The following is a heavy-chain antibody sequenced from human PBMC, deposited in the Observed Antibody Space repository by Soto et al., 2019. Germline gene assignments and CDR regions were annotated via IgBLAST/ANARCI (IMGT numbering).Heavy chain of an antibody. D-gene: IGHD3-10*01. CDR3: ARSSGSYGMDV. J-gene: IGHJ6*02. V-gene: IGHV4-28*01. CDR1: GYSISSSNW. CDR2: IYYSGST. Sequence: QVQLQESGPGLVKPSDTLSLTCAVSGYSISSSNWWGWIRQPPGKGLEWIGYIYYSGSTYYNPSLKXGVTMSVDTSKNQFSLKLSSVTAVATAVYYCARSSGSYGMDVWGQGTTVTVSS.